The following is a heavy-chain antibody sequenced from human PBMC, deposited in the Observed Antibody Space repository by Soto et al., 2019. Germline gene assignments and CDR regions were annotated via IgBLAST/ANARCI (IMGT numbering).Heavy chain of an antibody. J-gene: IGHJ4*02. D-gene: IGHD3-22*01. V-gene: IGHV3-23*01. CDR3: AKYEITMIVVVIGSPFDY. CDR1: GFTFSSYA. CDR2: ISGSGGST. Sequence: GGSLRLSCAASGFTFSSYAMSWVRQAPGKGLEWVSAISGSGGSTYYADSVKGRFTISRDNSKNTLYLQMNSLRAEDTAVYYCAKYEITMIVVVIGSPFDYWGQGTLVTVSS.